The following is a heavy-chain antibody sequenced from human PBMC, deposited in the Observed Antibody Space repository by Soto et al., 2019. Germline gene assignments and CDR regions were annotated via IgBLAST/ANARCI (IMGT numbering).Heavy chain of an antibody. J-gene: IGHJ3*02. V-gene: IGHV2-5*02. CDR2: IYWDDDK. CDR3: AHMGITMVRGETQAFDI. D-gene: IGHD3-10*01. Sequence: SGPTLVQPTQTLTLTCTFSGFSLSTSGVGVGWIRQPPGKALEWLALIYWDDDKRYSPSLKSRLTITKDTSKNQVVLTMTNMDPVDTATYYCAHMGITMVRGETQAFDIWGQGTMVTVS. CDR1: GFSLSTSGVG.